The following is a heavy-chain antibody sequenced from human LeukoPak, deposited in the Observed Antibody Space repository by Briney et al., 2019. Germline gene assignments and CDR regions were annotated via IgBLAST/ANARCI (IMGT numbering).Heavy chain of an antibody. Sequence: GGSLRLSCAASGFTFSSYAMSWVRQAPGKGLEWVSAISGSGGNTYYADSVKGRFTISRDNSKNTLYLQMNSLRAEDTAVYYCAKGGGYSSGWYFDYWGQGTLVTVSS. J-gene: IGHJ4*02. V-gene: IGHV3-23*01. D-gene: IGHD6-19*01. CDR1: GFTFSSYA. CDR3: AKGGGYSSGWYFDY. CDR2: ISGSGGNT.